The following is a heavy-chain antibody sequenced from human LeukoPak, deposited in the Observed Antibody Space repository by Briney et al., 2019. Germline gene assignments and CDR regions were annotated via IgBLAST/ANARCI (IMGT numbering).Heavy chain of an antibody. CDR1: GLTFSSGS. D-gene: IGHD6-13*01. V-gene: IGHV3-23*01. CDR3: AKDAAGPEY. CDR2: ISASGGDT. J-gene: IGHJ4*02. Sequence: PGGSLRLSCVVSGLTFSSGSMSWVRQAPGKGLEWVSGISASGGDTWYPDSVKGRFTISRGNPKNTLFLQMNSLRVEDTAIYYCAKDAAGPEYWGQGTRVTVSS.